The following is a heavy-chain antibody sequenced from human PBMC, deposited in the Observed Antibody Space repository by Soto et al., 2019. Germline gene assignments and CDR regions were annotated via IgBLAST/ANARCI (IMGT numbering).Heavy chain of an antibody. Sequence: QVQLVQSGAEVKKPGASVKFSCKASGYTFASYGIRWVRQAPGQGLQRMGWISAYNGNTNYAQKLQGRVTMTTDTSTNTAYMELRSLRSDDTAVYYCARDRGSGWFVYWGQGTRVTVSS. CDR1: GYTFASYG. CDR2: ISAYNGNT. V-gene: IGHV1-18*01. J-gene: IGHJ4*02. D-gene: IGHD6-19*01. CDR3: ARDRGSGWFVY.